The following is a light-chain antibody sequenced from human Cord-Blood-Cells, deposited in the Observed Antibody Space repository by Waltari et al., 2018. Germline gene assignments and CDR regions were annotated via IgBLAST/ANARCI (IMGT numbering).Light chain of an antibody. V-gene: IGKV3-20*01. CDR3: QQYGSSPPYT. CDR1: QSVSSSY. Sequence: EIVLTQSPGTLPLSPGERATLSCRASQSVSSSYLAWYQQKPGQAPRLLTYGASSRATGIPDRFSGSGSGTDFTLTISRLEPEDFAVYYCQQYGSSPPYTFGQGTKLEIK. J-gene: IGKJ2*01. CDR2: GAS.